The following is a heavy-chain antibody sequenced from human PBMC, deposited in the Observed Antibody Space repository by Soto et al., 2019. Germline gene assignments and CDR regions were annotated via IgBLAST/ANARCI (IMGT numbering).Heavy chain of an antibody. V-gene: IGHV4-30-2*01. CDR1: GGSISSGGYS. CDR2: IYHSGST. J-gene: IGHJ5*02. Sequence: SETLSLTCAVSGGSISSGGYSWSWIRQPPGKGLEWIGYIYHSGSTYYNPSLKSRVTISVDRSKNQFSLKLSSVTAADTAVYYCARAKVYGDLANWFDPWGQGTLVTVSS. CDR3: ARAKVYGDLANWFDP. D-gene: IGHD4-17*01.